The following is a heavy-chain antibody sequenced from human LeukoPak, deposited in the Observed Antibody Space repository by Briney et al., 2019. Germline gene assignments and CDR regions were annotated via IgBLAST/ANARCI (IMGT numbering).Heavy chain of an antibody. CDR3: ANGGAAAGTLDY. V-gene: IGHV3-23*01. J-gene: IGHJ4*02. CDR1: GFTFSSYA. D-gene: IGHD6-13*01. Sequence: GGSLRLSCAASGFTFSSYAMSWVRQAPGKGLEWVSAISGSGGSTYYADSVKGRFTISRDNSKNTLYLQMNSLRAEDTAVYYCANGGAAAGTLDYWGQGTLVTVSS. CDR2: ISGSGGST.